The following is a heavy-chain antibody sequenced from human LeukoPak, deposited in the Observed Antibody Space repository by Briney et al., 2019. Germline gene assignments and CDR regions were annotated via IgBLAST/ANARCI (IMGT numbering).Heavy chain of an antibody. CDR1: GFTFSRYW. J-gene: IGHJ4*02. CDR2: IKHNGSRK. V-gene: IGHV3-7*01. D-gene: IGHD6-13*01. CDR3: ARDFSSSWYYFDY. Sequence: GGSLRLSCAASGFTFSRYWMNWARQAPGKGLEWVAVIKHNGSRKYYVDSVKGRFTISRDNSKNTLYLQMNSLRAEDTAVYYCARDFSSSWYYFDYWGQGTLVTGSS.